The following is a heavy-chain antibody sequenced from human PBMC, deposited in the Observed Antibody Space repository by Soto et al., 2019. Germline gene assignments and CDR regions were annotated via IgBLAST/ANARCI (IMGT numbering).Heavy chain of an antibody. V-gene: IGHV3-23*01. CDR3: AKDVAPYDYVWGSYRQINYFDY. Sequence: GGSLRLSCAASGFTFSSYAMSWVRQAPGKGLEWVSAISGSGGSTYYADSVKGRFTISRDNSKNTLYLQMNSLRAEDTAVYYCAKDVAPYDYVWGSYRQINYFDYWGQGTLVTVSS. CDR2: ISGSGGST. CDR1: GFTFSSYA. J-gene: IGHJ4*02. D-gene: IGHD3-16*02.